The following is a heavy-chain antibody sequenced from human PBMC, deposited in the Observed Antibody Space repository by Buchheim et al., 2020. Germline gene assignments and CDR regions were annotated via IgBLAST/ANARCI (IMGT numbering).Heavy chain of an antibody. D-gene: IGHD3-3*01. J-gene: IGHJ6*03. Sequence: QVQLVESGGGVVQPGGSLRLSCGVSGFTFRNYGMHWARQAPGKGLEWVAVISEDGRNKYYTDSVKGRFNISRDNSKSTVDLQINSVRREDTAVYYCVKSRSGYYPRNYYFYMHVWGKGTT. V-gene: IGHV3-30*18. CDR2: ISEDGRNK. CDR1: GFTFRNYG. CDR3: VKSRSGYYPRNYYFYMHV.